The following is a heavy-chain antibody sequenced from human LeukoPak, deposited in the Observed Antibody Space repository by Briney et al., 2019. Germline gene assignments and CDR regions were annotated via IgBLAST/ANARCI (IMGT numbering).Heavy chain of an antibody. V-gene: IGHV3-7*01. CDR3: AREDGYCSGGNCYSYFDL. D-gene: IGHD2-15*01. Sequence: GGSLRLSCEASGFTFSNSWMSWVRQAPGKGLEWVAYIKKTGIETYYVDSVKGRFTITRDNIGNSLFLQMNSLRAEDTAVYYCAREDGYCSGGNCYSYFDLWGRGTLVTVSS. J-gene: IGHJ4*02. CDR2: IKKTGIET. CDR1: GFTFSNSW.